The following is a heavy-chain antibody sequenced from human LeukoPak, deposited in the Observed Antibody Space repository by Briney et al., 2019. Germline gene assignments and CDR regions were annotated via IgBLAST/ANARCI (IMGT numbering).Heavy chain of an antibody. V-gene: IGHV4-30-4*01. CDR1: GGSISSGDYY. J-gene: IGHJ4*02. CDR2: NYYGRSN. CDR3: ASFKGCFDY. Sequence: KPSQTLSLTCTVSGGSISSGDYYWSWIRQPPGKGLEWFGYNYYGRSNYSNPSLKSRITISVDTSKCQFSLKLSFVAAADTAVYYCASFKGCFDYWGQGTLVTVSS. D-gene: IGHD6-19*01.